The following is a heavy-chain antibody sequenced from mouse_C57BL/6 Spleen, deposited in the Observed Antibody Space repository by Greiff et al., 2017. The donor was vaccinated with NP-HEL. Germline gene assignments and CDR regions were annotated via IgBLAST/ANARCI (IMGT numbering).Heavy chain of an antibody. D-gene: IGHD1-1*01. CDR2: INPNNGGT. Sequence: VHVKQSGPELVKPGASVKIPCKASGYTFTDYNMDWVKQSHGKSLEWIGDINPNNGGTIYNQKFKGKATLTVDKSSSTAYMELRSLTSEDTAVYYFAVITTVVRYWYFDVWGTGTTVTVSS. J-gene: IGHJ1*03. CDR3: AVITTVVRYWYFDV. CDR1: GYTFTDYN. V-gene: IGHV1-18*01.